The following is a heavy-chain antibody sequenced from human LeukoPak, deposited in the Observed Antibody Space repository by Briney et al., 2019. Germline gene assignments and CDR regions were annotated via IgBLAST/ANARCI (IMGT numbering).Heavy chain of an antibody. CDR1: GFTFSSYA. CDR3: ANIVGSLAYCYYMDV. J-gene: IGHJ6*03. V-gene: IGHV3-23*01. D-gene: IGHD3-10*01. Sequence: GGSLRLSCAASGFTFSSYAMSWVRQAPGKGLEWVSAISGSGGSTYYADSVKGRFTISRDNSKNTLYLQMNSLRAEDTAVYYCANIVGSLAYCYYMDVWGKGTTVTVSS. CDR2: ISGSGGST.